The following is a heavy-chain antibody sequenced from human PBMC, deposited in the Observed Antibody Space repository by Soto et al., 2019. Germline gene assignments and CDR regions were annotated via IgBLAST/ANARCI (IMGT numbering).Heavy chain of an antibody. V-gene: IGHV3-7*01. CDR2: IKQDGSEK. CDR3: ARVRPYYSSGWYYFDY. J-gene: IGHJ4*02. D-gene: IGHD6-19*01. Sequence: TGGSLRLSCAASGFTFSSYWMSWVRQAPGKGLEWVANIKQDGSEKYYVDSVKGRFTISRDNAKNSLYLQMNSLRAEDTAVYYCARVRPYYSSGWYYFDYWGQGTLVTVSS. CDR1: GFTFSSYW.